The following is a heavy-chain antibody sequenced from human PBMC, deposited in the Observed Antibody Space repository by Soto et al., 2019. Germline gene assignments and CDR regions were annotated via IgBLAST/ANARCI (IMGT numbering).Heavy chain of an antibody. Sequence: PSETLSLTCTVSGGSISSSGYYWGWIRQPPGKGLEWIGDIYYSGSTNYNPSLKSRVTISVETTENQFSLKLSSVTAADTTVYYCARRQKRSLFLLDYWGQGTLDTVSS. J-gene: IGHJ4*02. CDR2: IYYSGST. CDR3: ARRQKRSLFLLDY. V-gene: IGHV4-39*07. D-gene: IGHD3-16*02. CDR1: GGSISSSGYY.